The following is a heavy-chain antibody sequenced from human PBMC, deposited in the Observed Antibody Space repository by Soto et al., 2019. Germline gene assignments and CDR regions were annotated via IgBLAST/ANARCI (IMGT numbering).Heavy chain of an antibody. V-gene: IGHV4-59*12. CDR3: ARTYDINGYANKFDS. Sequence: QVVLQESGPGLVKPSETLSLTCSVSGRSITSYYWSWVRQPPGKGLEWIGYIYDNGLTSKNPSLKRRVTMSADTSKNQFSLTLTSVTGADTAVYYCARTYDINGYANKFDSWGQGILVTVTS. CDR2: IYDNGLT. J-gene: IGHJ4*02. D-gene: IGHD3-22*01. CDR1: GRSITSYY.